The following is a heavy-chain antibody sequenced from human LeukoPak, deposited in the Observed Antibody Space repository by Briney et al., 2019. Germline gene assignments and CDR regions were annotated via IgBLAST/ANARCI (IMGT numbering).Heavy chain of an antibody. Sequence: PGGSLRLSCVVSEFTFNNAWMTWVRQAPGKGLEWVSLISGSGGSTYYADSVKGRFTISRDNLKNTLYLQMNSLRAEDTAVFYCAKDRDDYVWGSYLGAFDIWGQGTMVTVSS. D-gene: IGHD3-16*01. CDR2: ISGSGGST. V-gene: IGHV3-23*01. CDR1: EFTFNNAW. J-gene: IGHJ3*02. CDR3: AKDRDDYVWGSYLGAFDI.